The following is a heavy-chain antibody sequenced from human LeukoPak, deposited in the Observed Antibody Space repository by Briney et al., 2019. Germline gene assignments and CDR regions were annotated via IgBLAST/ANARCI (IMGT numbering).Heavy chain of an antibody. V-gene: IGHV4-34*01. Sequence: SETLSLTCAVYGGSFSGYYWSWIRQPPGKGLEWIGEINHSGSTNYNPSLKSRVTISVDTSKNQFPLKLSSVTAADTAVYYCARVRYGIVVWGQGTLVTVSS. CDR1: GGSFSGYY. D-gene: IGHD3-22*01. CDR3: ARVRYGIVV. J-gene: IGHJ4*02. CDR2: INHSGST.